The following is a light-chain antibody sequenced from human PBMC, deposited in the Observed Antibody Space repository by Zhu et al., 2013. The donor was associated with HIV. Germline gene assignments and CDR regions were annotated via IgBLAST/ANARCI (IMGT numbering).Light chain of an antibody. J-gene: IGKJ1*01. CDR3: IQGTHWPPT. V-gene: IGKV2-30*02. CDR2: KVS. CDR1: QSLVHSDGNTY. Sequence: DVVMTQSPLSLPVTLGQPASISCRSSQSLVHSDGNTYLNWFQQRPGQSPRRLIYKVSNRDSGVPDRFSGSGSGTDFTLKISRVEAEDVGLYYCIQGTHWPPTFGQGTKVEIK.